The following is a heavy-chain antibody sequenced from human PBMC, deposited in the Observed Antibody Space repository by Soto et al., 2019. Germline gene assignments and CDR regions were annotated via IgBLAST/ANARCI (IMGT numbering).Heavy chain of an antibody. CDR1: GFTFSSYA. J-gene: IGHJ4*02. D-gene: IGHD3-10*01. CDR3: ARCSRSLPRIHY. Sequence: GGSLRLSCAASGFTFSSYAMHWVRQAPGKGLEWVAVISYDGSNKYYADSVKGRFTISRDNSKNTLYLQMNSLRAEDTAVYYCARCSRSLPRIHYCGQGPLVTVYS. V-gene: IGHV3-30-3*01. CDR2: ISYDGSNK.